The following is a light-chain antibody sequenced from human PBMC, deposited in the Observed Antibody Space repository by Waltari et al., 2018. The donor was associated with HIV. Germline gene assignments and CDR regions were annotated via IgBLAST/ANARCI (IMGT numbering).Light chain of an antibody. CDR1: ESVNSN. V-gene: IGKV3-15*01. CDR2: AAS. J-gene: IGKJ2*01. CDR3: QQYHKRHET. Sequence: ILIKQSPANPSVSPGGGATLSCRASESVNSNLAWFQHKPGQAPRLLIYAASTRATGVPDRFSASGSGTDFTLTIRSLQSEDFAIYFCQQYHKRHETFGQGTKLEIK.